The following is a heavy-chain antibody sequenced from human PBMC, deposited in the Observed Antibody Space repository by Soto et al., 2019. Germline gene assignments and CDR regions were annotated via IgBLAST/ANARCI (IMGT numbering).Heavy chain of an antibody. Sequence: ASVKVSCKASGGTFYTYTFSWVRQAPGQGLEWMGSITPIYPTTNYAERFQGRLTITADGSTHTAYMDLTSLTSEDTAVYYCARIPRYSFPTSDDLDSWGQGTLVTVSS. CDR2: ITPIYPTT. CDR3: ARIPRYSFPTSDDLDS. J-gene: IGHJ4*02. V-gene: IGHV1-69*13. CDR1: GGTFYTYT. D-gene: IGHD5-18*01.